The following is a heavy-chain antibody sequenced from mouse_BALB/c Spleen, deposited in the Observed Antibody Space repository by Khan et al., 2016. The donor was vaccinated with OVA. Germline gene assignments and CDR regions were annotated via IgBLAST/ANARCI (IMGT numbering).Heavy chain of an antibody. CDR3: ARGYYGNPFAY. Sequence: EVQLVESGGGLVKPGGSLKLSCAASGFTFSDYYMYWVRQSLEKRLEWVAIISDGASYTYYPDSVKGRFTISRDDAKNNLYLQMSSLKSEDTAMYYCARGYYGNPFAYWGQGTLVTVSA. CDR1: GFTFSDYY. D-gene: IGHD2-1*01. J-gene: IGHJ3*01. CDR2: ISDGASYT. V-gene: IGHV5-4*02.